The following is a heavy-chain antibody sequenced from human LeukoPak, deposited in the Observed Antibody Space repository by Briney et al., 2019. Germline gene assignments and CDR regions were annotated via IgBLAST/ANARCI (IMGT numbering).Heavy chain of an antibody. Sequence: SKTLSLTCTVSGDSISSSSYYWGWIRQPPGKGLEWIGSIYYSGSTYYNPSLKSRVTISVDTSKNQFSLRLSSVTAADTAVYYCARLKAFYYYMDVWGKGTTVTVSS. V-gene: IGHV4-39*07. CDR3: ARLKAFYYYMDV. CDR1: GDSISSSSYY. J-gene: IGHJ6*03. CDR2: IYYSGST.